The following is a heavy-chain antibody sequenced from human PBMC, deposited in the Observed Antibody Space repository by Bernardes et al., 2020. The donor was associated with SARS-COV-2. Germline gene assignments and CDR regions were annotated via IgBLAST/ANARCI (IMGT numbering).Heavy chain of an antibody. CDR3: ARAGGDGNYYMDV. CDR1: GFTFSSYA. J-gene: IGHJ6*03. V-gene: IGHV3-30*04. Sequence: GGSLRLSCAASGFTFSSYAMHWVRQAPGKGLEWVAVISYDGSNKYYADSVKGRFTISRDNSKNTLYLQMNSLRAEDTAVYYCARAGGDGNYYMDVWGKGTTVTVSS. D-gene: IGHD2-15*01. CDR2: ISYDGSNK.